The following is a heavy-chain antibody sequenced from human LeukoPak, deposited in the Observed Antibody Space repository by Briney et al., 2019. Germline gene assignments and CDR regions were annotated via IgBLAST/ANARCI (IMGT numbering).Heavy chain of an antibody. D-gene: IGHD3-9*01. Sequence: GGSLRVSCPACGFSFSQQWMLLVGQVPGKGPVWVSRINSDGSNTRYADSVKGRFTISRDNAKNTLYLQMNSLRYEDTAVYYCAPADWVLRGDYWGQGTLVTVSS. CDR3: APADWVLRGDY. CDR2: INSDGSNT. V-gene: IGHV3-74*01. J-gene: IGHJ4*02. CDR1: GFSFSQQW.